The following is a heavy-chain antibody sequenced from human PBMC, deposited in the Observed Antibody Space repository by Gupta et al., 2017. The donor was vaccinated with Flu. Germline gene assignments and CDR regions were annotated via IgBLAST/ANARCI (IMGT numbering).Heavy chain of an antibody. D-gene: IGHD4-4*01. Sequence: SISGFSWTWIRQSPGKGLEWIGSVSDTGISTYNPSLKSRVTVSLDRSVEERVSLKMSAVTAADTAVYFCARSSNYPHYYYYYYMDVWGEGTTVTVSS. CDR3: ARSSNYPHYYYYYYMDV. CDR1: SISGFS. CDR2: VSDTGIS. V-gene: IGHV4-59*01. J-gene: IGHJ6*03.